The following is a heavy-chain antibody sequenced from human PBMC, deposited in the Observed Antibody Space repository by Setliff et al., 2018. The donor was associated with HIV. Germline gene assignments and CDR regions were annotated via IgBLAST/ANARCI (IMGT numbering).Heavy chain of an antibody. CDR3: VKPYTGYYYDGSVYDDF. D-gene: IGHD3-22*01. J-gene: IGHJ4*02. CDR2: ITSGGST. CDR1: GFTFSSYA. V-gene: IGHV3-23*01. Sequence: PGGSLRLSCAASGFTFSSYAMSWVRQTPEKGLEWVSIITSGGSTYYADSAKGRFIISRDTSKNTLYLQMSSLRPDDTAIYYCVKPYTGYYYDGSVYDDFWGQGTLVTVSS.